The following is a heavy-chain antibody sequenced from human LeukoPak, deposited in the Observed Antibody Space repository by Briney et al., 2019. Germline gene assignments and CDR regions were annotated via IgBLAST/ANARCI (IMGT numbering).Heavy chain of an antibody. CDR2: ISSTGYTT. D-gene: IGHD2-15*01. CDR3: GRVAGVEFISV. CDR1: GFSFSEYY. Sequence: GGSLRLSCAASGFSFSEYYMAWIRQAPGKRLQWVSYISSTGYTTDYVDSVKGRFTISKDNAKNSLYLEMKSLRAEDMAVYYCGRVAGVEFISVWGQGTLVTVSS. J-gene: IGHJ4*02. V-gene: IGHV3-11*01.